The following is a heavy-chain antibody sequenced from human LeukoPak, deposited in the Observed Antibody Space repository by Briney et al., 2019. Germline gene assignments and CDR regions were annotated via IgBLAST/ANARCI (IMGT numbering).Heavy chain of an antibody. CDR1: GFTFSSYA. J-gene: IGHJ4*02. Sequence: GGSLRLSCAASGFTFSSYAMSWVRQAPGKGLEWVSAISGSGGSTYYADSVKGRFTISRDNSKNTLYLQMNSLRAEDRVVCYCAKEYTAMDYYFDYWGQGTLVTVSS. V-gene: IGHV3-23*01. CDR3: AKEYTAMDYYFDY. D-gene: IGHD5-18*01. CDR2: ISGSGGST.